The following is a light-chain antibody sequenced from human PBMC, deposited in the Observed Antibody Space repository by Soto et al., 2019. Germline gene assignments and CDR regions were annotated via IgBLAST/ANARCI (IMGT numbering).Light chain of an antibody. J-gene: IGKJ4*01. CDR2: DAS. Sequence: DIQITHSPPSLSASVGDRVTITCQSSEHINNYLNWYQQIPGKAPKLLIYDASNLAAGAPSRFSGSGSGTAFTFAISGLQPDDVATYYCQQYDSLPLTFGGGTKVDIK. CDR1: EHINNY. CDR3: QQYDSLPLT. V-gene: IGKV1-33*01.